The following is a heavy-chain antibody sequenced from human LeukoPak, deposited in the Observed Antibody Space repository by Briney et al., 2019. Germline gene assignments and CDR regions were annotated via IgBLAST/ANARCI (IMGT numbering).Heavy chain of an antibody. V-gene: IGHV3-30*02. D-gene: IGHD5-12*01. CDR3: AGVGYSGYEPFVY. CDR2: IRYDGSDQ. Sequence: GGSLRLSCAASRFRFSEYAMHWVRQAPGKGLEWVAFIRYDGSDQYYADSVKGRFTISRDNSKPTLYLQMDSLSAEDTAVYYCAGVGYSGYEPFVYWGQGTLVTVSS. CDR1: RFRFSEYA. J-gene: IGHJ4*02.